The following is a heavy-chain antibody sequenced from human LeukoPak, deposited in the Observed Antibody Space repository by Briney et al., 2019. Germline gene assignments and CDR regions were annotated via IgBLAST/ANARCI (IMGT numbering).Heavy chain of an antibody. CDR1: GGSISSNSYY. Sequence: SETLSLTCTVSGGSISSNSYYWGWIRQPPGKGLEWIGTIYYSGSTYYNPSLKSRVTISADTSKNQFSLKLSSVTAADTAVYSCARTYYYGSGSRYYFDYWGQGTLVTVSS. CDR3: ARTYYYGSGSRYYFDY. CDR2: IYYSGST. D-gene: IGHD3-10*01. V-gene: IGHV4-39*01. J-gene: IGHJ4*02.